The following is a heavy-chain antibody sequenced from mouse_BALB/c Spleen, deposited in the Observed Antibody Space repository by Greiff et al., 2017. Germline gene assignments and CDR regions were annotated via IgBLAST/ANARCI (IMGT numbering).Heavy chain of an antibody. CDR1: GYTFTSYW. V-gene: IGHV1-87*01. CDR2: IYPGDGDT. CDR3: ARREELGDWFAY. J-gene: IGHJ3*01. D-gene: IGHD4-1*01. Sequence: QVQLKQSGAELARPGASVKLSCKASGYTFTSYWMQWVKQRPGQGLEWIGAIYPGDGDTRYTQKFKGKATLTADKSSSTAYMQLSSLASEDSAVYYCARREELGDWFAYWGQGTLVTVSA.